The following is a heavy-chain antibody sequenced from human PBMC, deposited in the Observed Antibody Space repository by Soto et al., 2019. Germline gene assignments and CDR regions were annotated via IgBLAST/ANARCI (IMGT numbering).Heavy chain of an antibody. CDR3: AKAQFDYGDYIFSYSETHYYYYGMDV. D-gene: IGHD4-17*01. CDR2: ISGSGGST. CDR1: GFTFSSYA. J-gene: IGHJ6*02. Sequence: GGSLRLSCAASGFTFSSYAMSWVRQAPGKGLEWVSAISGSGGSTYYADSVKGRFTISRDNSKNTLYLQMNSLRAEDTAVYYCAKAQFDYGDYIFSYSETHYYYYGMDVWGQGTTVTVSS. V-gene: IGHV3-23*01.